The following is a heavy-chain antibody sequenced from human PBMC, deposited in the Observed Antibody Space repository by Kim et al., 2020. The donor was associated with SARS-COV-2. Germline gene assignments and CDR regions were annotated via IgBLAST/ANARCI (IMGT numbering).Heavy chain of an antibody. Sequence: LSLTCSASGFTFSDSAIHWVRQASGKGLEWVGRIRSKANSYATAYAASVKGRFTISRDDSKNTAYLQMNSLKTEDTALYYCTNVPGTTLAFWDAFD. CDR2: IRSKANSYAT. J-gene: IGHJ3*02. CDR1: GFTFSDSA. D-gene: IGHD1-1*01. CDR3: TNVPGTTLAFWDAFD. V-gene: IGHV3-73*01.